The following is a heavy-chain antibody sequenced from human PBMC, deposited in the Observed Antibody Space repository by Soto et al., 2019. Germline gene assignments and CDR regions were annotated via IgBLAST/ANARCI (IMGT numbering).Heavy chain of an antibody. V-gene: IGHV3-53*02. Sequence: EVQLVETGGGLIQPGGSLRLSCAASGFTVSNTYMTWVRQPPGKGLECVSVIYTAGGTNYADSVKGRFIISRDNSKNTLYLQMNSLRAEDTAVYYCARALPVAKGGFDPWGQETLVTVSS. CDR3: ARALPVAKGGFDP. CDR2: IYTAGGT. CDR1: GFTVSNTY. D-gene: IGHD2-2*01. J-gene: IGHJ5*02.